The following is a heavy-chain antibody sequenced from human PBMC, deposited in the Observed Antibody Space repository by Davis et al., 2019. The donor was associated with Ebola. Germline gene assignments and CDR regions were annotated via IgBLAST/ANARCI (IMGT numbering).Heavy chain of an antibody. V-gene: IGHV4-59*01. CDR1: GGSISSYY. CDR2: IYYSGST. D-gene: IGHD3-3*01. CDR3: ARVNYDFWSGYYTGNWFDP. Sequence: ETLSLTCTVSGGSISSYYWSWIRQPPGKGLEWIGYIYYSGSTNYNPSLKSRVTISVDTSKNQFSLKLSSVTAADTAVYYCARVNYDFWSGYYTGNWFDPWGQGTLVTVSS. J-gene: IGHJ5*02.